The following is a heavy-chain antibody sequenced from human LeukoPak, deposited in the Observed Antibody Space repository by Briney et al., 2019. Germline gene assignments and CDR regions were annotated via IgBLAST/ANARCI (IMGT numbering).Heavy chain of an antibody. CDR1: GGTFGSYA. D-gene: IGHD2-15*01. CDR3: ARDWDIVTTYAFDI. V-gene: IGHV1-69*13. J-gene: IGHJ3*02. Sequence: ASVKVSCKASGGTFGSYAISWVRQAPGQGLEWMGGIIPIFGTANYAQKFQGRVTITADESTSTAYMELSSLRSEDTAVYYCARDWDIVTTYAFDIWGQGTMVTVSS. CDR2: IIPIFGTA.